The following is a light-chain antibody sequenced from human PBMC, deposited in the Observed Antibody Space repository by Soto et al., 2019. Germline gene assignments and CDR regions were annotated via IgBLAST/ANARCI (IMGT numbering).Light chain of an antibody. CDR2: EVS. CDR1: SSDVGGYNY. Sequence: APTPPPPPSRSPWQSVPLSCTGNSSDVGGYNYVSWYQQHPGKAPKLMIYEVSKRPSGVPDRFSGSKSGNTASLTVSGLQAEDEADYYCSSYAGSNNYVFGTGTKVTVL. J-gene: IGLJ1*01. V-gene: IGLV2-8*01. CDR3: SSYAGSNNYV.